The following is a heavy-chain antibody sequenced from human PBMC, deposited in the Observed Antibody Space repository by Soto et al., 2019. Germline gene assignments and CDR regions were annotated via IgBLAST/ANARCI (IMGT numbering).Heavy chain of an antibody. CDR3: ARGNHRWLQLWYFDL. V-gene: IGHV1-69*13. J-gene: IGHJ2*01. CDR2: IIPIFGTV. CDR1: GGTFSNYP. D-gene: IGHD5-12*01. Sequence: GASVKVSCKASGGTFSNYPISWVRQAPGQGLEWMGGIIPIFGTVNYAQKFQGRATITADESTSTAYMELSSLRSEDTAVYYCARGNHRWLQLWYFDLWGRGTLVTVSS.